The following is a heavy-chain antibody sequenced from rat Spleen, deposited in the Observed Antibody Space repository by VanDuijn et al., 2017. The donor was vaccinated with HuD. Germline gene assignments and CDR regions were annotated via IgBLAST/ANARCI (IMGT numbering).Heavy chain of an antibody. CDR1: GFSLSSYG. CDR3: ARDRTGPFDY. J-gene: IGHJ2*01. Sequence: QVQLKESGPGLVRPSLTLSLTCTVSGFSLSSYGVIWVRQPPGKGLEWMGVIRGHGNTDYNSAIKSRLSISRDTSKSQVFLKMNNLQTEDTATYYCARDRTGPFDYWGQGVMVTVSS. CDR2: IRGHGNT. V-gene: IGHV2-13*01. D-gene: IGHD4-2*01.